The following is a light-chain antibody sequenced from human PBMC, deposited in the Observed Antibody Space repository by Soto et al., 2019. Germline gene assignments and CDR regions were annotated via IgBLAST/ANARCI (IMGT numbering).Light chain of an antibody. CDR1: QTISTY. Sequence: DIQMTQSPSSLSASVGDRVTIPCRASQTISTYLDWYQQKPGKAPKLLIYAASSLQSGVPSRFSGSGSGTGFTLTISSLQPEDFATYYCQQSYSTPATFGQGTKVDIK. J-gene: IGKJ1*01. CDR2: AAS. CDR3: QQSYSTPAT. V-gene: IGKV1-39*01.